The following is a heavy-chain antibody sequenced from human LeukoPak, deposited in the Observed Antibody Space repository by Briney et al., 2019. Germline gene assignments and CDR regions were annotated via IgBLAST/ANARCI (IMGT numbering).Heavy chain of an antibody. V-gene: IGHV3-21*01. CDR1: GFTFSSYS. Sequence: PGGSLRLSCAASGFTFSSYSMNWVRQAPGKGLEWVSSISSSSSYIYYADSVEGRFTISRDNAKNSLYLQMNSLRAEDTAVYYCARARLPPQDWFDPWGQGTLVTVSS. CDR2: ISSSSSYI. CDR3: ARARLPPQDWFDP. D-gene: IGHD5-12*01. J-gene: IGHJ5*02.